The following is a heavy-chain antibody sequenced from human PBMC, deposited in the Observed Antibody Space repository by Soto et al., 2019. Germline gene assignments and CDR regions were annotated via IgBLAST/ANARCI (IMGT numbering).Heavy chain of an antibody. J-gene: IGHJ5*02. CDR3: ARNLYYASGSSQLGWFDP. CDR1: GGSINNYY. CDR2: IYYSGST. D-gene: IGHD3-10*01. Sequence: SETLSLTCTVSGGSINNYYWSWIRQPPGKGLEWIGYIYYSGSTNYNPSLKSRVTISVDTSKNQFSMKLSSVTAADTAVYYCARNLYYASGSSQLGWFDPWGQGTLVTVSS. V-gene: IGHV4-59*01.